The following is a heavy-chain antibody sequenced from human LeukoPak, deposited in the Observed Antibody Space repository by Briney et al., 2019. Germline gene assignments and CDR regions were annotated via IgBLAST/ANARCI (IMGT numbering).Heavy chain of an antibody. Sequence: GASVKVSCKASGYTFTGYFMHWVRQAPGQGLEWMGWINPNSGGTNYAQKFQGRVTMTRDTSISTAYMELSRLGSDDTAVYYCATDVPEWNHSGSSYFDYWGQGTLVTVSS. D-gene: IGHD1-26*01. CDR3: ATDVPEWNHSGSSYFDY. V-gene: IGHV1-2*02. CDR1: GYTFTGYF. J-gene: IGHJ4*02. CDR2: INPNSGGT.